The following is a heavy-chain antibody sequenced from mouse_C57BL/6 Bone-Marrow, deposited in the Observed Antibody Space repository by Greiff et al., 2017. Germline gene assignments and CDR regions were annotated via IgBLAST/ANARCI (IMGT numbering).Heavy chain of an antibody. Sequence: VQLQQSGPGLVQPSQSLSITCTASGFSLTSYGVHWVRQSPGKGLEWLGVIWSGGSTDYNAAFISRLSISKDNSKSQVFFKMNSLQADDTAIYYCARKDSNGYYFDYWGQGTTLTVTS. CDR2: IWSGGST. D-gene: IGHD2-5*01. V-gene: IGHV2-2*01. CDR3: ARKDSNGYYFDY. CDR1: GFSLTSYG. J-gene: IGHJ2*01.